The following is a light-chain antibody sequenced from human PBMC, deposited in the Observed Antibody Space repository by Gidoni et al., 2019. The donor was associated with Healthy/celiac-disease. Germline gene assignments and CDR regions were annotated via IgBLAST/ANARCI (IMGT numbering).Light chain of an antibody. Sequence: DIQMTQSPSSLSASVGDRVTITCQASQDISNYLNWYQQKPGKAPKLLIYYASNLETGVPSRFSGSGSGTDFTFTISSLQPEDIATYYCQQYDNLPFIFGPGTKVDIK. CDR1: QDISNY. CDR3: QQYDNLPFI. V-gene: IGKV1-33*01. CDR2: YAS. J-gene: IGKJ3*01.